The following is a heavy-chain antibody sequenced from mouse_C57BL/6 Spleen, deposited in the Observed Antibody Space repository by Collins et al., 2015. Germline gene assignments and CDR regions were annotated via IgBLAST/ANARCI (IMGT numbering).Heavy chain of an antibody. J-gene: IGHJ3*01. Sequence: QVQLQQSGAELARPGASVKLSCKASGYTFTSYGISWVKQRTGQGLEWIGEIYPRSGNTYYNEKFKGKATLTVDKSSTTAYMELRSLTSEDSAVYYCARGSHYYGSSPFAYWGQGTLVTVPA. CDR2: IYPRSGNT. CDR3: ARGSHYYGSSPFAY. CDR1: GYTFTSYG. D-gene: IGHD1-1*01. V-gene: IGHV1-81*01.